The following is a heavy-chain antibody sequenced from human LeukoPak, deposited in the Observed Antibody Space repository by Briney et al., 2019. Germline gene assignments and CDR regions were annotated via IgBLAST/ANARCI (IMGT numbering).Heavy chain of an antibody. CDR1: GYTLTSYD. CDR3: ARGFAKYYDFWSGYRGAFDI. Sequence: ASVKVSCKASGYTLTSYDINWVRQATGQGLEWMGWMNPNSGNTGYAQKFQGRVTITRNTSISTAYMELSSLRSEDTAVYYCARGFAKYYDFWSGYRGAFDIWGQGTMVTVSS. V-gene: IGHV1-8*03. J-gene: IGHJ3*02. CDR2: MNPNSGNT. D-gene: IGHD3-3*01.